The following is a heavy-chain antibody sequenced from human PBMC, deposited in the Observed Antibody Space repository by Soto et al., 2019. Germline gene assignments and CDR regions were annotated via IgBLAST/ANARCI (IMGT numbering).Heavy chain of an antibody. Sequence: SETLSLTCTVSGGSLTAYSWNWIRQPVGKGLEWIGRIDTSGKTNYIPSLKSRLTMSIDGFKNQFSLNLKFVTAADTAVYFCAKDESGAADIWGQGTMVTVSS. CDR2: IDTSGKT. CDR1: GGSLTAYS. D-gene: IGHD7-27*01. J-gene: IGHJ3*02. CDR3: AKDESGAADI. V-gene: IGHV4-4*07.